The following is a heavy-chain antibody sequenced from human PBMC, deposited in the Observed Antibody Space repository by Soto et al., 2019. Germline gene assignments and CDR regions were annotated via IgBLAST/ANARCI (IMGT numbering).Heavy chain of an antibody. J-gene: IGHJ4*02. Sequence: ESGPTLVNPTETLTLTCTVSGFSLSNARMGVSWIRQPPGKALEWLAHIFSNDEKSYSTSLKSRLTISKDTSKSQVVLTMTNMDPVDTATYYCARIALNYDILTGYSGIDYWGQGTLVTVSS. D-gene: IGHD3-9*01. CDR2: IFSNDEK. V-gene: IGHV2-26*01. CDR1: GFSLSNARMG. CDR3: ARIALNYDILTGYSGIDY.